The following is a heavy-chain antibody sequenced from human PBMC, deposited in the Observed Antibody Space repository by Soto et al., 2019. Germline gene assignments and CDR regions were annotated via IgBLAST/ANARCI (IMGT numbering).Heavy chain of an antibody. D-gene: IGHD3-22*01. J-gene: IGHJ4*02. CDR3: ARQWRIGVVVITHAYFDY. CDR2: IYYSGST. V-gene: IGHV4-39*01. CDR1: GGSISSSSYY. Sequence: QLQLQESGPGLVKPSETLSLTCTVSGGSISSSSYYWGWIRQPPGKGLEWIGSIYYSGSTYYNPSLKSRVTISVDTSKNQFSLKLSSVTAADTAVYYCARQWRIGVVVITHAYFDYWGQGTLVTVSS.